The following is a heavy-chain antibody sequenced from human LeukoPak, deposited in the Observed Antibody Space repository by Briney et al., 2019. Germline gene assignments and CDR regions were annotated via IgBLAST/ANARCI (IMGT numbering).Heavy chain of an antibody. CDR2: INPKSGGT. D-gene: IGHD3-9*01. Sequence: ASVKVSCKASGYTFTGYYMHWVRQAPGQGLEWMGWINPKSGGTNYAQKFQGRVTMTRDTSISTAYMELSRLRSDDTAVYYCARKNTYYDILTGYSGNWFDPWGQGTLVTVSS. V-gene: IGHV1-2*02. CDR1: GYTFTGYY. J-gene: IGHJ5*02. CDR3: ARKNTYYDILTGYSGNWFDP.